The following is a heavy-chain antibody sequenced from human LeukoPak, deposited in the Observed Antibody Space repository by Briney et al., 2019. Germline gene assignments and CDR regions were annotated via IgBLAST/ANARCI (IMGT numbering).Heavy chain of an antibody. J-gene: IGHJ6*02. V-gene: IGHV3-48*04. CDR3: ARDSSDSYDYYGMDV. CDR1: GFTFTTYT. Sequence: GGSLRLSCAASGFTFTTYTMNWVRQAPGKGLEWVSYVSGSGITIYYADSVKGRFTISRDNAKNSLFLQMDSLRAEDTAVYFCARDSSDSYDYYGMDVWGQGTTVTVSS. CDR2: VSGSGITI.